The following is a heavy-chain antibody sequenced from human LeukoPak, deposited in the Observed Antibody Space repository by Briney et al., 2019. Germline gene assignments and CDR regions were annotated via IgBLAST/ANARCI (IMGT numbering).Heavy chain of an antibody. J-gene: IGHJ4*02. CDR1: ARSISNYH. CDR2: IHASGST. D-gene: IGHD6-19*01. Sequence: SETLSLTCTVSARSISNYHWSWIRQPAGKGLEWIGQIHASGSTNYNPPLKSRVSMSIDTTEDQVSLTIRSVTAADTAFYYGATRDFYSGWSFDSWGQGTPVTVSS. V-gene: IGHV4-4*07. CDR3: ATRDFYSGWSFDS.